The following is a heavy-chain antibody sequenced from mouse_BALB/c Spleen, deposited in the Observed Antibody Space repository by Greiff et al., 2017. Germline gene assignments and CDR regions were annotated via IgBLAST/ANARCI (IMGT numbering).Heavy chain of an antibody. Sequence: EVQGVESGGGLVKPGGSLKLSCAASGFTFSSYAMSWVRQTPEKRLEWVASISSGGSTYYPDSVKGRFTISRDNARNILYLQMSSLRSEDTAMYYCAGDLPDYAMDYWGQGTSVTVSS. J-gene: IGHJ4*01. CDR1: GFTFSSYA. CDR3: AGDLPDYAMDY. D-gene: IGHD5-5*01. CDR2: ISSGGST. V-gene: IGHV5-6-5*01.